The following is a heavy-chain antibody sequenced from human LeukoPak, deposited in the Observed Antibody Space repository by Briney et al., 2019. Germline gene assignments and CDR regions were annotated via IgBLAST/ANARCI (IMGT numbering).Heavy chain of an antibody. V-gene: IGHV4-61*01. CDR2: IYYSGST. Sequence: PSETLSLTCTVSGGSVSSGSYYWSWIRQPPGKGLEWIGYIYYSGSTNYNPSLKSRVTISVDTSKNQFSLKLSSATAADTAVYYCARDLAPWGQGTLVTVSS. CDR1: GGSVSSGSYY. D-gene: IGHD3-16*01. J-gene: IGHJ5*02. CDR3: ARDLAP.